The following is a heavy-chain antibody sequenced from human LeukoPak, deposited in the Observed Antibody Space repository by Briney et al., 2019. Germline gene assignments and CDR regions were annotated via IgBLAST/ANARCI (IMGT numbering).Heavy chain of an antibody. Sequence: PGGSLRLSCAASGFTFSSYSMNWVRQAPGKGLEWVSYISSSSSTIYYADSVKGRFTISRDNAKNSLYLQMNSLRAEDTAVYYCARKNYYDSSGYCDIWGQGTMVTVSS. D-gene: IGHD3-22*01. CDR3: ARKNYYDSSGYCDI. CDR2: ISSSSSTI. J-gene: IGHJ3*02. CDR1: GFTFSSYS. V-gene: IGHV3-48*01.